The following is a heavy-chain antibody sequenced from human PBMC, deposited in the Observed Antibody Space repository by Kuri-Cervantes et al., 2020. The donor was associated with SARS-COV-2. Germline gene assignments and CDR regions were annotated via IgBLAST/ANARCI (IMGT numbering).Heavy chain of an antibody. CDR2: IIPIFGTA. CDR1: GGTFSSYA. D-gene: IGHD3-22*01. Sequence: SVXXSXXASGGTFSSYAISWVRQAPGQGLEWMGGIIPIFGTANYAQKFQGRVTITADKSTSTAYMELSSLRSEDTAVYYCARAAGTYYYDSSGYRMNWFDPWGQGTLVTVSS. V-gene: IGHV1-69*06. J-gene: IGHJ5*02. CDR3: ARAAGTYYYDSSGYRMNWFDP.